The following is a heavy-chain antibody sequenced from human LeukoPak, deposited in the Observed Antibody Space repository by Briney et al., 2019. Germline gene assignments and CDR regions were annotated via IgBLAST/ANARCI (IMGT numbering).Heavy chain of an antibody. CDR3: AKPPGRYCSSTSCDY. Sequence: SETLSLTCAVYGGSFSGYYWSWIRQPPGKGVEWIGEINHSGSTNYNPSLKSRVTISVDTSKNQFSLNLSSVTVADTAVYYCAKPPGRYCSSTSCDYWGQGTLVTVSS. V-gene: IGHV4-34*01. D-gene: IGHD2-2*01. CDR2: INHSGST. J-gene: IGHJ4*02. CDR1: GGSFSGYY.